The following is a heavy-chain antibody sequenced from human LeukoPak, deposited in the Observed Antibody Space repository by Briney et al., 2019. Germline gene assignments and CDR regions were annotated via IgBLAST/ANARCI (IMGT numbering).Heavy chain of an antibody. CDR2: INPSGGST. CDR1: GGTFSSYA. J-gene: IGHJ4*02. CDR3: ARTRNPTYYYDSSGYFLDY. V-gene: IGHV1-46*01. D-gene: IGHD3-22*01. Sequence: ASVKVSCKASGGTFSSYAISWVRQAPGQGLEWMGIINPSGGSTSYAQKFQGRVTMTRDTSTSTVYMELSSLRSEDTAVYYCARTRNPTYYYDSSGYFLDYWGQGTLVTVSS.